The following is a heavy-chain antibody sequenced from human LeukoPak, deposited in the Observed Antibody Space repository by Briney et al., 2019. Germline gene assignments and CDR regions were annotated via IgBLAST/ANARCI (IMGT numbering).Heavy chain of an antibody. CDR1: GGSISSYY. CDR2: MYSGGRT. D-gene: IGHD1-7*01. CDR3: ARDLQPGSTSGIGWFDT. J-gene: IGHJ5*02. Sequence: SETLSLTCTVSGGSISSYYWSWIRQPAGKGLEWIGRMYSGGRTNYNPSLKSRVTMSIDTSKNQFSLKLSSVTAADTAVYYCARDLQPGSTSGIGWFDTWGQGTLVTVSS. V-gene: IGHV4-4*07.